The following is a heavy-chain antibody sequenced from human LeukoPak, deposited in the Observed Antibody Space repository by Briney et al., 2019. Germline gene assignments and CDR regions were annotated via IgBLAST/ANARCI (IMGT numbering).Heavy chain of an antibody. CDR1: GGSINSFY. CDR3: ARAGADSSGYFSGHYYGLDV. J-gene: IGHJ6*02. Sequence: SETLSLTYTVSGGSINSFYWTWIRQPPGKGLEWIGYIYYSGSTNYNPSLKSRVTISVDTSKNQFSLKLSSVTAADTAVYYCARAGADSSGYFSGHYYGLDVWGQGTTVAVSS. V-gene: IGHV4-59*01. CDR2: IYYSGST. D-gene: IGHD3-22*01.